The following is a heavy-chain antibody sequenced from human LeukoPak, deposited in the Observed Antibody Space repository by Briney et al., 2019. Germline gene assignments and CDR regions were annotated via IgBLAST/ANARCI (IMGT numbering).Heavy chain of an antibody. CDR3: VSEARGYHYTSFDY. Sequence: PGGSLRLSCTASGFTLGSHDMHWVRQIPGQGLEWVAAVSSGFHAFFADSVQGRFTVSREDARNSLYLQMNSLRAGDTAVYYCVSEARGYHYTSFDYWGQGTLVTVSS. CDR2: VSSGFHA. D-gene: IGHD5-18*01. J-gene: IGHJ4*02. CDR1: GFTLGSHD. V-gene: IGHV3-13*01.